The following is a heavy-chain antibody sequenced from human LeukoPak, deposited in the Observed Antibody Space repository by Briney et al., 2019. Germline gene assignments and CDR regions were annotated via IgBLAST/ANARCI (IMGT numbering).Heavy chain of an antibody. CDR3: ARLFARNWFDP. V-gene: IGHV4-38-2*01. CDR2: IYHSGST. Sequence: TCAVXXYSXSSGYYWGWIRQPRGKGLEWIGSIYHSGSTYYNPSLKSRVTISVDTSKNQFSLKLSSVTAADTAVYYCARLFARNWFDPWGQGTLVTVSS. D-gene: IGHD3-16*01. J-gene: IGHJ5*02. CDR1: XYSXSSGYY.